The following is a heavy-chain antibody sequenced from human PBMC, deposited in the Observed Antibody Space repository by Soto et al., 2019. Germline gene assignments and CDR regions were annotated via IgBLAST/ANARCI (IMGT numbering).Heavy chain of an antibody. V-gene: IGHV1-58*01. D-gene: IGHD3-3*01. CDR1: GLTLSSSA. CDR3: AARSDFRFYYSDMDV. CDR2: IVAGSGDT. Sequence: QMQLVQSGPEVKKPGTSVKLSCKASGLTLSSSAVQWVRQSRGQRLEWIGWIVAGSGDTKYAQRFHERVTFSRDMSTDTAYMELSSLRSDDTGVYYCAARSDFRFYYSDMDVWGQGTTVTVSS. J-gene: IGHJ6*02.